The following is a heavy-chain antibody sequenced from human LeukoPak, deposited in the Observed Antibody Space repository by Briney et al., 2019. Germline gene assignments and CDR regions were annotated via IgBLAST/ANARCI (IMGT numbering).Heavy chain of an antibody. CDR2: ISSSGSTI. CDR3: ATGGRDGYQDY. V-gene: IGHV3-48*03. J-gene: IGHJ4*02. D-gene: IGHD5-24*01. Sequence: GGSLRLSCAASGFTFSSYEMNWVRQAPEEGLEWVSYISSSGSTIYYADSVKGRFTISRDNAKNSLYLQMNSLRAEDTAVYYCATGGRDGYQDYWGQGTLVTVSS. CDR1: GFTFSSYE.